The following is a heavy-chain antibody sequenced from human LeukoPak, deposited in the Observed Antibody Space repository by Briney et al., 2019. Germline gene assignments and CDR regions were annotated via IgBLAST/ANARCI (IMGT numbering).Heavy chain of an antibody. J-gene: IGHJ4*02. Sequence: SETLSLTCAVSGGSISSGGYSWSWIWQPPGKGLEWIGYIYHSGSTYYNPSLKSRVTISVDRSKNQFSLKLSSVTAADTAVYYCARGAGSGSYQPSFDYWGQGTLVTVSS. CDR1: GGSISSGGYS. CDR3: ARGAGSGSYQPSFDY. V-gene: IGHV4-30-2*01. CDR2: IYHSGST. D-gene: IGHD3-10*01.